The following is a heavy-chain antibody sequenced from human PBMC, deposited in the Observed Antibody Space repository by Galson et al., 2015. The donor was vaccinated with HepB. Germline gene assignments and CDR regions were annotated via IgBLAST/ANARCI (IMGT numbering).Heavy chain of an antibody. Sequence: SLRLSCAASGFTFSSYAMSWVRQAPGKGLEWVAVIWYDGRNKYYADSVKGRFTISRDNSKNTVYLQMNSLRAEDTAVYYCARGSDYSSGWYVVDYWGQGTLVTVSS. CDR2: IWYDGRNK. J-gene: IGHJ4*02. CDR1: GFTFSSYA. D-gene: IGHD6-19*01. V-gene: IGHV3-33*08. CDR3: ARGSDYSSGWYVVDY.